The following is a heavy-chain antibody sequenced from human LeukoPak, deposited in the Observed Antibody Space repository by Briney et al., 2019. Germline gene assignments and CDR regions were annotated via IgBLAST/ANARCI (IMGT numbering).Heavy chain of an antibody. D-gene: IGHD5-24*01. CDR2: ISSNGGST. CDR1: GFTFXRXA. J-gene: IGHJ4*02. Sequence: RLSXSVSGFTFXRXAMHWVRQXPGXGLEHXXXISSNGGSTYYADSVKGRFTISRDNSKNTLYLQMSSLRAEDTAVYYCVKAPGEMATMXLXYFDYWGPGTLVTXSS. V-gene: IGHV3-64D*09. CDR3: VKAPGEMATMXLXYFDY.